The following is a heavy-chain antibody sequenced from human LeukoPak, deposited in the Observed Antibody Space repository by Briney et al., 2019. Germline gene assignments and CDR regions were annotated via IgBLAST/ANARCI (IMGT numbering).Heavy chain of an antibody. V-gene: IGHV3-21*01. J-gene: IGHJ5*02. D-gene: IGHD2-15*01. CDR1: GFTFSSYS. CDR3: ARDGAPYCSGGSCYNWFDP. Sequence: GGSLRLSCAASGFTFSSYSMNWVRQAPGRGLEWVSSISSSSSYIYYADSVKGRFTISRDNAKNLLYLQMNSLRAEDTAVYYCARDGAPYCSGGSCYNWFDPWGQGTLVTVSS. CDR2: ISSSSSYI.